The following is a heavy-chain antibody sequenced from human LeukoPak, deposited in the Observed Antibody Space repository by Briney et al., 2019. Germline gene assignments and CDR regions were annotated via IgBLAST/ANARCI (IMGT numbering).Heavy chain of an antibody. D-gene: IGHD6-19*01. CDR3: ARDGKSSGWYY. V-gene: IGHV3-23*01. J-gene: IGHJ4*02. Sequence: GGSLRLSCAASGFTFSSYAMSWVRQAPGKGLEWVSAISSGAGTTYYADSVKGRFTISRDNSKNTLYLQMNSLRADDTAVYYCARDGKSSGWYYWGQGTLVTVSS. CDR1: GFTFSSYA. CDR2: ISSGAGTT.